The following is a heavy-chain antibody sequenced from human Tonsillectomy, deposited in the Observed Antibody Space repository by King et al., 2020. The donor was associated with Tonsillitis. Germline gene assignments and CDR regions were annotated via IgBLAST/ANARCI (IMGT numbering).Heavy chain of an antibody. CDR3: ARKEYSTSLDY. Sequence: VQLVQSGAEVEKPGASMKVSCKASGYTFTDYYMHWVRQAPGQGLEWMGWINPGTGGTDFAQKFQGRVTMTRDTSVSTAYMELSSLTSDDTAVYYCARKEYSTSLDYWGQGTLLTVSS. CDR2: INPGTGGT. J-gene: IGHJ4*02. D-gene: IGHD6-6*01. CDR1: GYTFTDYY. V-gene: IGHV1-2*02.